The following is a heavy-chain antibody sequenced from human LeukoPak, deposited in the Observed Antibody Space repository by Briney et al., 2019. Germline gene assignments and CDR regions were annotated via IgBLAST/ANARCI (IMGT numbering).Heavy chain of an antibody. CDR1: GFTLSSYA. Sequence: AGGSLRLSCAASGFTLSSYAMSWVRQAPGKGLEWVSAISGSGGSTYYADSVKGRFTISRDNSKNTLYLQMNSLRAEDTAVYYCANLSPRIAAAGSYWGQGTLVTVSS. CDR2: ISGSGGST. J-gene: IGHJ4*02. V-gene: IGHV3-23*01. D-gene: IGHD6-13*01. CDR3: ANLSPRIAAAGSY.